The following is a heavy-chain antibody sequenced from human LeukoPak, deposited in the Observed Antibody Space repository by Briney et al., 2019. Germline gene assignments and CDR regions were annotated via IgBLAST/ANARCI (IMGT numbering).Heavy chain of an antibody. CDR3: ATDRGAPSGSYFPSGAFDI. J-gene: IGHJ3*02. CDR1: GYTLTELS. V-gene: IGHV1-24*01. CDR2: FDPEDGET. D-gene: IGHD1-26*01. Sequence: ASVKVSCKVSGYTLTELSMHWVRQAPGKGLEWMGGFDPEDGETIYAQKFQGRVTMTEDTSTDTAYMELSSLRSEDTAVYYCATDRGAPSGSYFPSGAFDIWGQGTMVTVSS.